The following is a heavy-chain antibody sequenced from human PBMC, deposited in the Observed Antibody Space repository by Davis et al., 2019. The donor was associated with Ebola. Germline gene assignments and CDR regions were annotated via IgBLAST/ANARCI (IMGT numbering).Heavy chain of an antibody. CDR3: ARNWRNWKGDGFDY. CDR2: ISSDSYI. Sequence: PGGSLRLSCAASGFSVSDNYMGWVRQAPGKGLEWVSSISSDSYIYYADSVKGRYTISRDNAKKSLFLQMNGLRAEDTAVYYCARNWRNWKGDGFDYWGQGTLVTVSS. J-gene: IGHJ4*02. V-gene: IGHV3-69-1*01. D-gene: IGHD1-20*01. CDR1: GFSVSDNY.